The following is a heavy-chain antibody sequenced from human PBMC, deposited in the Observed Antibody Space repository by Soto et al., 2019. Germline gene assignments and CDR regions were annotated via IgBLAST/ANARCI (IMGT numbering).Heavy chain of an antibody. Sequence: SETLSLTCTVSGGSISSGGSYWGWIRQPPGKGLEWIGYIYYSGNTYFNPSLRSRVTLSVDTSKNQFSLNLSSVTAADTAVYYCVRYCSTTKCPFDYWGQGTLVTVSS. V-gene: IGHV4-30-4*01. CDR2: IYYSGNT. CDR1: GGSISSGGSY. D-gene: IGHD2-2*01. J-gene: IGHJ4*02. CDR3: VRYCSTTKCPFDY.